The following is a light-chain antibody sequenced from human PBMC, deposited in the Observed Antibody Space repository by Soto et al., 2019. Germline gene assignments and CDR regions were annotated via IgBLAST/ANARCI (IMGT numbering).Light chain of an antibody. CDR1: QSVSSY. CDR3: QQRSNWPLT. J-gene: IGKJ4*01. V-gene: IGKV3-11*01. CDR2: DAS. Sequence: EIVLTQSPATLSLSPGERATLSRRASQSVSSYLAWYQQKLGQAPRLLIHDASNRATGIPARFSGSGSGTDFTLTISSLEPEDFAVYYCQQRSNWPLTFGGGTKVEIK.